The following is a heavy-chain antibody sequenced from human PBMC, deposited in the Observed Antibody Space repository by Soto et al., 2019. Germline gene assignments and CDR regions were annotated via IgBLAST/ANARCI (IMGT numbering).Heavy chain of an antibody. V-gene: IGHV3-23*01. CDR1: GFTFSSYA. CDR2: ISGSGGST. CDR3: AKAAEYYYDSSGYRGPLDY. D-gene: IGHD3-22*01. J-gene: IGHJ4*02. Sequence: GGSLRLSCAASGFTFSSYAMSWVRQAPGKGLEWVSAISGSGGSTYYADSVKGRFTISRDNSKNTLYLQMNSLRAEDTAVYYCAKAAEYYYDSSGYRGPLDYWGQGTLVTVSS.